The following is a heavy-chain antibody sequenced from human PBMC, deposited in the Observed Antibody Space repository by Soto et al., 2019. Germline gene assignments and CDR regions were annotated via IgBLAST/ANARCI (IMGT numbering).Heavy chain of an antibody. D-gene: IGHD3-10*01. CDR3: ANNGVRQFGYFSYRRFDF. V-gene: IGHV2-5*02. CDR1: GFSLSTSGVG. Sequence: QITLKESGPTLVKPTQTLTLTCPFSGFSLSTSGVGVGWIRQPPGKALELLALIYWDDDKRYSPSLKSRLSITQYTSKNQVVRTMTHMDPMDTATYCCANNGVRQFGYFSYRRFDFWGQGTLVIVSS. J-gene: IGHJ4*02. CDR2: IYWDDDK.